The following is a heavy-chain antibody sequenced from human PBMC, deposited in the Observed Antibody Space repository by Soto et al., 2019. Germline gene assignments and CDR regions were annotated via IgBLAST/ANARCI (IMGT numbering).Heavy chain of an antibody. CDR2: ISGSGGST. CDR1: GFTFSSYA. V-gene: IGHV3-23*01. Sequence: PGGSLRLSCAASGFTFSSYAMSWVRQAPGKGLEWVSAISGSGGSTYYADSVKGRFTISRDNSKNTLYLQMNSLRAEDTAVYYSAKDLTVYDSSGYYYLFDYWGQGTLVTVSS. J-gene: IGHJ4*02. D-gene: IGHD3-22*01. CDR3: AKDLTVYDSSGYYYLFDY.